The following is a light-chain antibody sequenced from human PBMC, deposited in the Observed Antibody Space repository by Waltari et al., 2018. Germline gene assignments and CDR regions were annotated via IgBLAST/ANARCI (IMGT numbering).Light chain of an antibody. J-gene: IGLJ2*01. CDR1: SSDVGGYTY. CDR2: DVS. Sequence: QSALTQPASVSGSPGQSITISCPGTSSDVGGYTYVSWYQQHPGKAPKLMIYDVSNRPSGVSNRFSGSKSGNTASLTISGLQAEDEADYYCSSYTSSSLVFGGGTKLTVL. CDR3: SSYTSSSLV. V-gene: IGLV2-14*01.